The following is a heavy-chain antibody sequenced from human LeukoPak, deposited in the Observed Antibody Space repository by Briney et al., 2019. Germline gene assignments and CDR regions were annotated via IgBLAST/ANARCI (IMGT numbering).Heavy chain of an antibody. Sequence: GGSLRLSCAASGFTFSTYGMGWVRQAPGKGLEWVSGISISGGRTHFADSVKGRFTISRDNSKNTLYLQMNSLRAEDTAIYFCAKDRLVYSGHDYMYYYYGMDVWGQGTTVTVSS. CDR3: AKDRLVYSGHDYMYYYYGMDV. J-gene: IGHJ6*02. CDR1: GFTFSTYG. D-gene: IGHD5-12*01. V-gene: IGHV3-23*01. CDR2: ISISGGRT.